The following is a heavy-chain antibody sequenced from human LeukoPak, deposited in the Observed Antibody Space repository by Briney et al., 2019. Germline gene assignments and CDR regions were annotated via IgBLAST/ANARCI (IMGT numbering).Heavy chain of an antibody. D-gene: IGHD1-26*01. Sequence: SETLSLTCAVYGGSFSGYYWSWIRQPPGKGLEWIGEINHSGSTNYNPSLKSRVTISVDTSKNQFSLKLSSVTAADTAVYYCARGGGSYSSRFYYMDVWGKGTTVTVSS. J-gene: IGHJ6*03. V-gene: IGHV4-34*01. CDR1: GGSFSGYY. CDR3: ARGGGSYSSRFYYMDV. CDR2: INHSGST.